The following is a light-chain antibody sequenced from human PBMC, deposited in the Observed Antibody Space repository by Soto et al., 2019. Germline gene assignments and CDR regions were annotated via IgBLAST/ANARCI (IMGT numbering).Light chain of an antibody. CDR3: LQDYNYTLT. CDR2: DAS. Sequence: DIQMTQSPSTLYASVRDRVTISCRASQSISSWLAWYQQKPGKAPKLLIYDASSLESGVPSRFSGSGSGTDFTLTISSLKNEDFATYYCLQDYNYTLTFGGGTKV. CDR1: QSISSW. V-gene: IGKV1-5*01. J-gene: IGKJ4*01.